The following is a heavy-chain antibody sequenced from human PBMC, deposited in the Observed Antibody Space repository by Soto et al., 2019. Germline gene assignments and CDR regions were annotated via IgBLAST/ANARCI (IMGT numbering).Heavy chain of an antibody. CDR3: GRAPVSFLIGPLEY. V-gene: IGHV1-46*01. Sequence: QVHLVQSGAGVKKPGASVTVSCKASGYTFTSHYVHWLRQAPGQGLEWMGMINPRGGSTSYAQKFQGRVTMTRDTSTSTVYMELSSLRFEDTAVYYCGRAPVSFLIGPLEYWGQGTPVTVSS. J-gene: IGHJ4*02. CDR2: INPRGGST. CDR1: GYTFTSHY. D-gene: IGHD3-16*02.